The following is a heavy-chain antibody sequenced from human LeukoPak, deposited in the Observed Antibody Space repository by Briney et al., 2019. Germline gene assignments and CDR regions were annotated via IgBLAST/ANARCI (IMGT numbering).Heavy chain of an antibody. CDR2: IYYSGST. J-gene: IGHJ4*02. Sequence: SETLSLTCTVSGGSISSSSYYWGWIRQPPGKGLEWIGSIYYSGSTYYNPSLKSRVTISVDTSKNQFSLKLSSVTAADTAVYYCASNDDLPEGWRYYGSGSYSLDYWGQGTLVTVSS. D-gene: IGHD3-10*01. V-gene: IGHV4-39*07. CDR1: GGSISSSSYY. CDR3: ASNDDLPEGWRYYGSGSYSLDY.